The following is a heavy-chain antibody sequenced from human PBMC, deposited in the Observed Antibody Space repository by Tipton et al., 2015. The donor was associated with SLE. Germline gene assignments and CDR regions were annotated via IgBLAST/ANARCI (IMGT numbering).Heavy chain of an antibody. D-gene: IGHD2-21*01. Sequence: GLVKPSETLSLTCSVSGASISSNYWSWIRQPPGKGLEWIGYIYYSGSTNYSPSLESRVTISVDTSKNQFSLMLSSVTAADTAVYYCARHSMTTWGGAENWFDPWGQGTLVIVSS. CDR2: IYYSGST. J-gene: IGHJ5*02. V-gene: IGHV4-59*08. CDR3: ARHSMTTWGGAENWFDP. CDR1: GASISSNY.